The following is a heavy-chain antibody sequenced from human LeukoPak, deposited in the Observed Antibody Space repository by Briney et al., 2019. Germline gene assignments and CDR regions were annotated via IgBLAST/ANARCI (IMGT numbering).Heavy chain of an antibody. V-gene: IGHV4-34*01. J-gene: IGHJ6*03. Sequence: SETLSLTCAVYGGSFSGYYWSWIRQPPGKGLEWIGSIYYSGSTYYNPSLKSRVTISVDTSKNQFSLKLSSVTAADTAVYYCARHAVWAVNYYYYMDVWGKGTTVTISS. D-gene: IGHD2-8*01. CDR2: IYYSGST. CDR1: GGSFSGYY. CDR3: ARHAVWAVNYYYYMDV.